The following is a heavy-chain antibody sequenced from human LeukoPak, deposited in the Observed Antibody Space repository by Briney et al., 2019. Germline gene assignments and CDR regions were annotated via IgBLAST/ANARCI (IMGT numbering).Heavy chain of an antibody. CDR1: GFTFSSYA. CDR3: ARDPDQIEGANFHY. V-gene: IGHV3-30*04. D-gene: IGHD1-26*01. CDR2: ISYDGSNK. J-gene: IGHJ4*02. Sequence: GGSLRLSCAASGFTFSSYAMHWVRQAPGKGLEWVAVISYDGSNKYYADSVKGRFTISRDNSKNTLYLQMNSLRAEDTAVYYCARDPDQIEGANFHYWGQGTLVTVSS.